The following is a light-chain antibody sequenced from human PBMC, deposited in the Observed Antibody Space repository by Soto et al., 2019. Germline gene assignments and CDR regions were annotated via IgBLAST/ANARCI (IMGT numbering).Light chain of an antibody. CDR1: QSVSHW. Sequence: DIQMTQSPSTLSASVGDRVTITCRASQSVSHWLAWYQQKPGKAPKALIYDASTLETGVPSRFSGSGSGTDFTLNISRLQPDDFANYYCQQYNSYHYTFGQGTKLE. CDR3: QQYNSYHYT. CDR2: DAS. V-gene: IGKV1-5*01. J-gene: IGKJ2*01.